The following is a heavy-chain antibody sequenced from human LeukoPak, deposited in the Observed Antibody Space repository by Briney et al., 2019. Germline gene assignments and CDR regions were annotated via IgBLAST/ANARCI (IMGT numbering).Heavy chain of an antibody. CDR1: GFTFSSYG. D-gene: IGHD3-22*01. V-gene: IGHV3-30*02. CDR3: AKDHVAGYYDNSGNYGLDF. J-gene: IGHJ4*02. CDR2: IWYDGSKK. Sequence: PGGSLRLSCAPSGFTFSSYGMHWVRQAPGKGLEWVAFIWYDGSKKYNADSVKGRFTISRDNSKNTLYLQMNSLRTEDTAVYYCAKDHVAGYYDNSGNYGLDFWGQGTLVTVSS.